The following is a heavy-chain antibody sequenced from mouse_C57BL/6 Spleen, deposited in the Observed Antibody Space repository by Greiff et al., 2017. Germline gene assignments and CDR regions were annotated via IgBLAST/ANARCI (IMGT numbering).Heavy chain of an antibody. CDR2: ISSASSTI. V-gene: IGHV5-17*01. J-gene: IGHJ1*03. CDR1: GFTFSDYG. CDR3: ARGLGGWYFDV. D-gene: IGHD3-3*01. Sequence: DVKLVESGGGLVKPGGSLKLSCAASGFTFSDYGMPWVRQAPEKGLEWVAYISSASSTIYYADTVNGRFPLSRDNAKNTLCLQMTSLGSEDTAMYYCARGLGGWYFDVWGTGTTVTVSS.